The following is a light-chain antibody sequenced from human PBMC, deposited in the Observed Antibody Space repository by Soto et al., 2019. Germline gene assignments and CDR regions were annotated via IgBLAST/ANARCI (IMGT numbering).Light chain of an antibody. J-gene: IGKJ1*01. Sequence: EIVLTQSPGTLSLSPGERATLSCRASQSVSSSFLAWYQQKPDQAPWLLIYGASSRATGIPDRFSGSGSGTDFTLTISRLEPEDFAVYYCQQYGSSPWTFGQGTKVEIK. CDR1: QSVSSSF. V-gene: IGKV3-20*01. CDR2: GAS. CDR3: QQYGSSPWT.